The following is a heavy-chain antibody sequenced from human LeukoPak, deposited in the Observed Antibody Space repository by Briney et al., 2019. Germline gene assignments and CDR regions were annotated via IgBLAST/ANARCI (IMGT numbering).Heavy chain of an antibody. V-gene: IGHV3-15*01. J-gene: IGHJ5*02. CDR3: AKAAIAVAGTEFAYNWFDP. CDR2: IKSKTNGETR. Sequence: GGSLRLSCAASGFTLSNAWMNWVRQAPGKGLEWVGLIKSKTNGETRHYAAPVKGRFTISRDDSDNTLYLQMNSLKNEDTAVYYCAKAAIAVAGTEFAYNWFDPWGQGTLVTVSS. D-gene: IGHD6-19*01. CDR1: GFTLSNAW.